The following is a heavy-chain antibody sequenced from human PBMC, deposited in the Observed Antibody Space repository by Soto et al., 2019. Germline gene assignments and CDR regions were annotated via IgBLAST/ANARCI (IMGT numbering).Heavy chain of an antibody. J-gene: IGHJ6*02. Sequence: QVQLQELGPGLVKPSQTLSLTCSISGASISSDDYCWSWFRQPPGKGLEWIGYISYSGSTYYNPSLKSRITISVDTSKTQFSLILSSVTAADTAVFYCAREVNNYYGMDVWGQGTTVTVSS. CDR2: ISYSGST. CDR3: AREVNNYYGMDV. V-gene: IGHV4-30-4*01. CDR1: GASISSDDYC.